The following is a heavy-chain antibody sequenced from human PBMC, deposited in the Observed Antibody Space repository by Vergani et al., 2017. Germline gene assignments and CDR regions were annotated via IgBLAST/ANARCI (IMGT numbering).Heavy chain of an antibody. D-gene: IGHD6-13*01. CDR1: GFTFSDYY. CDR2: ISSSSSYT. Sequence: QVQLVESGGGLVKPGGSLRLSCAASGFTFSDYYMSWIRQAPGKGLEWVSYISSSSSYTNYADSVKGRFTISRDNAKNSLYLQMNSLRAEDTAVYYCAKDVIELGGIDYWGQGTLVTVSS. V-gene: IGHV3-11*05. J-gene: IGHJ4*02. CDR3: AKDVIELGGIDY.